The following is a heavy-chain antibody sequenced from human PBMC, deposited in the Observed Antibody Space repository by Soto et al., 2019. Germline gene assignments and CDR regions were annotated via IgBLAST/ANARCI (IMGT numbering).Heavy chain of an antibody. J-gene: IGHJ4*02. CDR2: ISYDGSNK. Sequence: QPWGSLRLSCAASGFTFISYAIHLGRQSPCKWLEWVAVISYDGSNKYYADSVKGRFTISRDNSKNTLYLQMNSLRAEDTAVYYCARAVPAAPTLDYWGQGTLVTVSS. D-gene: IGHD2-2*01. CDR1: GFTFISYA. CDR3: ARAVPAAPTLDY. V-gene: IGHV3-30-3*01.